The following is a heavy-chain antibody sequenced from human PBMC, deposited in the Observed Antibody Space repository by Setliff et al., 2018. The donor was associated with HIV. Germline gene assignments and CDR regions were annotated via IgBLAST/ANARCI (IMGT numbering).Heavy chain of an antibody. CDR2: IYSDGSS. CDR3: ARDSPLSHFDY. J-gene: IGHJ4*02. CDR1: FTVSRFY. V-gene: IGHV3-53*01. Sequence: GGSLRLSWGGFTVSRFYMSWVRQAPGKGLEWVSVIYSDGSSYYADSVRGRFTISRDNYKNTLYLQMNSLRPEDTAVYYCARDSPLSHFDYWGQGILVTVSS.